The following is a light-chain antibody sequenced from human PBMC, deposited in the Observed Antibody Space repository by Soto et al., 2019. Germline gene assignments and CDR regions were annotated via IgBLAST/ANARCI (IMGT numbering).Light chain of an antibody. J-gene: IGKJ1*01. V-gene: IGKV3D-11*01. CDR3: QVSDVWPL. CDR1: QGVGTS. CDR2: AAS. Sequence: IVLTQSPVTLALSPGERAVLSCSASQGVGTSLAWYQHKPGQAPRLFIYAASKRAPGIPARFSGSGSGTDFTLTISSLEPEDIAVYYCQVSDVWPLFGQGTKVDIK.